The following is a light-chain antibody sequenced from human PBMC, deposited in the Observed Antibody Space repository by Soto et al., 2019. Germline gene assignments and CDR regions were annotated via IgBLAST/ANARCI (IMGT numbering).Light chain of an antibody. J-gene: IGKJ5*01. Sequence: IQMTQSPSSLSASLGDRVTITCRASQSISSYLNWYQQKPGNAPKVLIYAASNLQTGVPSRFSGSGSGTDFTLTINSLQPEDFATYSCQQSYSTPITFGQGTRLEIK. CDR3: QQSYSTPIT. CDR1: QSISSY. CDR2: AAS. V-gene: IGKV1-39*01.